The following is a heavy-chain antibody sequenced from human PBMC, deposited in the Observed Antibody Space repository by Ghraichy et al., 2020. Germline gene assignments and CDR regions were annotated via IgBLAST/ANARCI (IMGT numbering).Heavy chain of an antibody. J-gene: IGHJ5*02. V-gene: IGHV4-34*01. D-gene: IGHD2-2*01. Sequence: SETLSLTCAVYGGSFSGYYWSWIRQPPGKGLEWIGEINHSGSTNYNPSLKSRVTISVDTSKNQFSLKLSSVTAADTAVYYCVRVVVPAATERYNWFDPWGQGTLVTVSS. CDR1: GGSFSGYY. CDR2: INHSGST. CDR3: VRVVVPAATERYNWFDP.